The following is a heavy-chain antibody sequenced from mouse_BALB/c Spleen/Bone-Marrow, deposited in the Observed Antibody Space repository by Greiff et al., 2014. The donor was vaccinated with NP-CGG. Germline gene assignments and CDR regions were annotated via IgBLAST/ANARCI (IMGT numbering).Heavy chain of an antibody. Sequence: EVQLQQSGPELVKPGASVKISCKASGYSFTGYFMNWVMQSHGKSLEWIGRINPYNGDTFYNQKFKGKATLTVDKSSSTAHMELRSLASEDSAVYYCARSGYYGSSYFDYWGLGTTLTVSS. J-gene: IGHJ2*01. CDR3: ARSGYYGSSYFDY. CDR2: INPYNGDT. D-gene: IGHD1-1*01. CDR1: GYSFTGYF. V-gene: IGHV1-20*02.